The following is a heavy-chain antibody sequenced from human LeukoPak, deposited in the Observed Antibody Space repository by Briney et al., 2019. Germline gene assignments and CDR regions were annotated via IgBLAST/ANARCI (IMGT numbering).Heavy chain of an antibody. CDR3: AKDRDRITMVRGPFDY. CDR2: IAGSGIST. CDR1: GSTFSSSA. Sequence: GGSLRLSCAASGSTFSSSAMNWVRQAPGKGLEWVAAIAGSGISTYYADSVKGRFTVSRDNSKNTLYLQMNSLRAEDTALYYCAKDRDRITMVRGPFDYWGQGTLVTVSS. V-gene: IGHV3-23*01. J-gene: IGHJ4*02. D-gene: IGHD3-10*01.